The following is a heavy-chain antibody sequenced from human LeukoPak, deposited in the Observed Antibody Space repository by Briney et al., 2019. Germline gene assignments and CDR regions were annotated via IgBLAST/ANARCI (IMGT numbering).Heavy chain of an antibody. J-gene: IGHJ4*02. Sequence: GASVKVSCKASGYTFTGYYIHWVRQAPGQGLEWMGWINPNSGGTNYAQKFQGRVTMTRDTSMSTAYMELSGLRSDDTGVYYCSRDSGYCSGGSCWYFDFWGQGTLVTVSA. CDR3: SRDSGYCSGGSCWYFDF. D-gene: IGHD2-15*01. V-gene: IGHV1-2*02. CDR2: INPNSGGT. CDR1: GYTFTGYY.